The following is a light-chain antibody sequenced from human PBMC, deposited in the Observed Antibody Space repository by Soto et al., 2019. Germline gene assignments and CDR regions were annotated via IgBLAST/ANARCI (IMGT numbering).Light chain of an antibody. V-gene: IGLV2-14*01. CDR2: DVS. CDR3: SSYTRSSTP. Sequence: QSALTQPASVSGSPGQSITISCTGTSSDVGGYNYVSWYQQHPGKAPKLMIYDVSNRPSGVSNRFSGSKSGNTASLTISGVQAEDEADYYCSSYTRSSTPFGTGTKLTVL. J-gene: IGLJ1*01. CDR1: SSDVGGYNY.